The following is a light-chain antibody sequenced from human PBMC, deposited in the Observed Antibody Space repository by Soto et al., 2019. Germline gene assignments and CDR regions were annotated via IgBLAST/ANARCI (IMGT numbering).Light chain of an antibody. CDR3: QQSSNWPLIT. Sequence: EIVLTRSPATLALSPGERATLSCRASQSVSSYLAWYQQKPCQAPRLILYDAYNRATGIPATFSGSGSGTDFTLTISSLEPEDFAVYYCQQSSNWPLITFGQGTRLEIK. CDR1: QSVSSY. J-gene: IGKJ5*01. V-gene: IGKV3-11*01. CDR2: DAY.